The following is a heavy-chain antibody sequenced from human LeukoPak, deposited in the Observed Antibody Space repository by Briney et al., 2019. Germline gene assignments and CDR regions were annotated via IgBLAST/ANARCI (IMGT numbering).Heavy chain of an antibody. Sequence: GGSLRLSCAASGFTFSDYYMSWIRQAPGKGLGWVSYIISSGSTIYYADSVKGRFTISRDNAKNSLYLQMNSLRAEDTAVYYCARARGASGATVPHYYYYMDVWGKGTTVTISS. V-gene: IGHV3-11*01. J-gene: IGHJ6*03. CDR3: ARARGASGATVPHYYYYMDV. CDR2: IISSGSTI. CDR1: GFTFSDYY. D-gene: IGHD4-17*01.